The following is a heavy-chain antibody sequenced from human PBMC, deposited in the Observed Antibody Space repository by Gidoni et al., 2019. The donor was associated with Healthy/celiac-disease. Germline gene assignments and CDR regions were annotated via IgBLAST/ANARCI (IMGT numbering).Heavy chain of an antibody. J-gene: IGHJ4*02. CDR1: GCSISSSRYY. D-gene: IGHD2-2*01. CDR2: IYFSGST. V-gene: IGHV4-39*01. Sequence: QLQLQESVPGLVKPSETLSLTCTVSGCSISSSRYYWGWFRHPPGKGLECMGIIYFSGSTYYNPSLKSRVTISVDTSKNQFSLKLSSVTAADTAVYYCARHTDIVVVPAAMPVGPVGYWGQGTLVTVSS. CDR3: ARHTDIVVVPAAMPVGPVGY.